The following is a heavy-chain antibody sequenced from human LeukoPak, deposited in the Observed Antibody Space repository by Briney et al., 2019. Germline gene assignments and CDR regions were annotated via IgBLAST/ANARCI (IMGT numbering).Heavy chain of an antibody. CDR2: ISPYNGTT. J-gene: IGHJ6*03. V-gene: IGHV1-18*01. CDR3: ARAFPNWGGNYLDV. CDR1: GYTFTNYG. Sequence: ASVKVSCKASGYTFTNYGFTWVRQAPGQGLEWMGWISPYNGTTNYAQKLQGRVTMTTATATSTTYMELRSLRSDDTAVYYCARAFPNWGGNYLDVWGKGTTVTVSS. D-gene: IGHD7-27*01.